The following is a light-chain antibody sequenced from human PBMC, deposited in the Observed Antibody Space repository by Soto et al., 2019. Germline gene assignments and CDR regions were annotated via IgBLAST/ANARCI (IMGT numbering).Light chain of an antibody. CDR1: QSVLYSSNNKNY. V-gene: IGKV4-1*01. CDR2: WAS. CDR3: QQYYSTPPT. Sequence: DILMTQSPYSLSVSLGERATINCKSSQSVLYSSNNKNYVAWYQQKPGQAPKLLIYWASSRESGVPDRFSGGGSGTDFTLTISSLQAEDVAVYYCQQYYSTPPTFGQGTRLEIK. J-gene: IGKJ5*01.